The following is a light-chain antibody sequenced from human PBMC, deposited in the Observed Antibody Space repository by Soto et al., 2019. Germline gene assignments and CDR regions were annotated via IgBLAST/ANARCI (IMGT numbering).Light chain of an antibody. CDR2: GAS. CDR3: QQYGSSTT. V-gene: IGKV3-20*01. Sequence: ELVLTQSPGTLSLSPGERATLSCRASQSVSSSYLAWYQQKPGQAPRLLIYGASNRATGIPDRFSGSGSGTDFTLTISRLEPEDFAVYHCQQYGSSTTFGQGTKVDIK. CDR1: QSVSSSY. J-gene: IGKJ1*01.